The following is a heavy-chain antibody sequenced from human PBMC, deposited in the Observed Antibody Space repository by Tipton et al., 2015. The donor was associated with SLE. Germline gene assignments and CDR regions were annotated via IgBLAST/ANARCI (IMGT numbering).Heavy chain of an antibody. CDR2: LYYGGTT. J-gene: IGHJ5*02. CDR3: ARDWCSSTSCYGWFDP. D-gene: IGHD2-2*01. CDR1: GDSISSSSYY. V-gene: IGHV4-39*07. Sequence: TLSLTCTVSGDSISSSSYYWGWIRQPPGKGLEWIGSLYYGGTTYYNPSLKSRVTISVDTSKNQFSLKLSSVTAADTAVYYCARDWCSSTSCYGWFDPWGQGTLVTVSS.